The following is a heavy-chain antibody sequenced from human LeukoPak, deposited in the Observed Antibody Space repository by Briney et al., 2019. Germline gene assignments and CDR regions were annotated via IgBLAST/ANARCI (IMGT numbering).Heavy chain of an antibody. CDR3: ARDMYSSV. V-gene: IGHV3-53*01. CDR1: GFTVNSNF. CDR2: IYSDGST. J-gene: IGHJ4*02. D-gene: IGHD3-22*01. Sequence: GGSLRLSCAASGFTVNSNFMSWVRQAPGKGLEWVSVIYSDGSTKCADSVKGRFSISRDNFKNTLYLQMNSLRAEDTAIYYCARDMYSSVWGQGTLVTVSS.